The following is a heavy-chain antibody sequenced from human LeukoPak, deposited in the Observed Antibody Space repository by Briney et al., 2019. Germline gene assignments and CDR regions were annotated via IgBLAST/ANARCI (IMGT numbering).Heavy chain of an antibody. Sequence: ASVKVSCKVSGYTLTELSMHWVRQAPGKGLEWMGGFDPEDGETIYAQKFQDRVTMTEDTSTDTAYMELSSLRSEDTAVYYCATDRGGSGWFYYFDYWGQGTLVTVSS. CDR3: ATDRGGSGWFYYFDY. CDR1: GYTLTELS. D-gene: IGHD6-19*01. J-gene: IGHJ4*02. CDR2: FDPEDGET. V-gene: IGHV1-24*01.